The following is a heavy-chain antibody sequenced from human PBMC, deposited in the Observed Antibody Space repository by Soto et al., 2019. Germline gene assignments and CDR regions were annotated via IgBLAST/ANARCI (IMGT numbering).Heavy chain of an antibody. D-gene: IGHD6-13*01. J-gene: IGHJ3*02. V-gene: IGHV3-23*01. CDR3: AKMSSSWKTHAFDI. Sequence: PRLSCAASGFTFSSYAMSWVRQAPGKGLEWVSAISGSGDSTYYADSVKGRFTISRDNSKNTLYLQMNSLRAEDTAVYYCAKMSSSWKTHAFDIWGQGTMVTVSS. CDR2: ISGSGDST. CDR1: GFTFSSYA.